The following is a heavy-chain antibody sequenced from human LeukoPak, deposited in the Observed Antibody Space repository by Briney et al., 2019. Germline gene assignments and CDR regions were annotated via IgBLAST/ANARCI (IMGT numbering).Heavy chain of an antibody. V-gene: IGHV3-48*01. Sequence: GGSLRLSCAASGFTFSSYSMNWVRQAPGKGLEWVSYISSSSSTIYYADSVKGRFTISRDNAKNSLYLQMNRLRAEDTAVYYCARPRGCGSSRCNNFDYWGQGTLVTVSS. CDR3: ARPRGCGSSRCNNFDY. CDR2: ISSSSSTI. J-gene: IGHJ4*02. D-gene: IGHD2-2*01. CDR1: GFTFSSYS.